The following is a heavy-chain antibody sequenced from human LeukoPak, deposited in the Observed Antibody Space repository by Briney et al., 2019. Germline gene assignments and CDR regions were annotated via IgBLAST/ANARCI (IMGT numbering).Heavy chain of an antibody. J-gene: IGHJ4*02. Sequence: GGSLRLSCAASGFTFDDYAMHWVRQAPGKGLEWVSGSSWNSGTIGYADSVKGRFTISRDNAKNSLYLQMNSLRAEDTALYYCSKDRGYSYGLPDYWGQGTLVTVSS. V-gene: IGHV3-9*01. CDR3: SKDRGYSYGLPDY. CDR2: SSWNSGTI. D-gene: IGHD5-18*01. CDR1: GFTFDDYA.